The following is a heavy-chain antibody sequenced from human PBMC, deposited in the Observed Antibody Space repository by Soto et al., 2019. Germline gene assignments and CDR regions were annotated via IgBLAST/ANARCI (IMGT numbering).Heavy chain of an antibody. Sequence: GGSLRLSCAASGFTFSSYEMNWVRQAPGKGLEWVSYISSSGSTIYYADSVKGRFTISSDNAKNSLYLQMNSLRAEDTAVYYCARYGDSLKSYGMDVWGQGTTVTVSS. CDR2: ISSSGSTI. J-gene: IGHJ6*02. D-gene: IGHD4-17*01. CDR1: GFTFSSYE. CDR3: ARYGDSLKSYGMDV. V-gene: IGHV3-48*03.